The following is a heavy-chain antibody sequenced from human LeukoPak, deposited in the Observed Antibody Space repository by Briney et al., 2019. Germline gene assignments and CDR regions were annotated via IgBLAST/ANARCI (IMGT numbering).Heavy chain of an antibody. Sequence: ASVKVSCKASGYTFTTYGISWVRQAPGQGLEWMGWISTDSGKTNYAQKFQDSVTMTTDTSTTTVYMEVRSLRSDDTAVYYCARYWYCSGGHCYNVFDSWGQGTMVTVSS. J-gene: IGHJ3*02. CDR3: ARYWYCSGGHCYNVFDS. V-gene: IGHV1-18*01. CDR2: ISTDSGKT. CDR1: GYTFTTYG. D-gene: IGHD2-15*01.